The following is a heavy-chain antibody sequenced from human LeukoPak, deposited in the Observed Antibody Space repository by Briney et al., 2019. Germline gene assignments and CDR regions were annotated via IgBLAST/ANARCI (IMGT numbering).Heavy chain of an antibody. CDR2: ISFSSSYT. CDR1: GFTFSDSY. D-gene: IGHD3-16*02. CDR3: GYTNNFYH. V-gene: IGHV3-11*06. J-gene: IGHJ4*02. Sequence: GGSLRLSCAASGFTFSDSYMSWIRQAPGKGLEWVSYISFSSSYTNYADSVKGRFTISRDNAKNSLYLQMNSVRAEDTAVYYCGYTNNFYHWGQGALVVVSS.